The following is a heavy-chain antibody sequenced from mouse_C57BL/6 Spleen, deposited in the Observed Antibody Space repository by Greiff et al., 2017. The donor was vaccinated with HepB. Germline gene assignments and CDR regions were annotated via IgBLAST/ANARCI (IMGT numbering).Heavy chain of an antibody. CDR2: IYPRDGST. Sequence: QVQLQQSGPELVKPGASVKLSCKASGYTFTSYDINWVKQRPGQGLEWIGWIYPRDGSTKYNEKFKGKATLTVDTSSSTAYMELHSLTSEDSAVYFCARSGEETFYGYDSFAYWGRGTLVTVSA. CDR3: ARSGEETFYGYDSFAY. D-gene: IGHD2-2*01. CDR1: GYTFTSYD. V-gene: IGHV1-85*01. J-gene: IGHJ3*01.